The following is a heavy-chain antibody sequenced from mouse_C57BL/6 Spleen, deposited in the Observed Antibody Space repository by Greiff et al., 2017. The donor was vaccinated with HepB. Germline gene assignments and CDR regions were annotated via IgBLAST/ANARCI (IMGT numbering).Heavy chain of an antibody. CDR2: ISSGGSYT. CDR3: ARVEGDGGYYFDY. CDR1: GFTFSSYG. J-gene: IGHJ2*01. V-gene: IGHV5-6*02. Sequence: EVKLVESGGDLVKPGGSLKLSCAASGFTFSSYGMSWVRQTPDKRLEWVATISSGGSYTYYPDSVKGRFTISRDNAKNTLYLQMSSLKSEDTAMYDCARVEGDGGYYFDYWGQGTTLTVSS. D-gene: IGHD3-3*01.